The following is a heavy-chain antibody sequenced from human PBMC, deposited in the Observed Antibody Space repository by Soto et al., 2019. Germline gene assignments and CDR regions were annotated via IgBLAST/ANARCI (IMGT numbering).Heavy chain of an antibody. J-gene: IGHJ6*03. CDR1: GASISSYH. CDR3: GAAVPAAYVFSYYYRDV. CDR2: IYYSGSA. V-gene: IGHV4-59*01. Sequence: SETLSLTCTVSGASISSYHWSWIRQTPGKGLEWIGYIYYSGSANYNPSLKSRVTFSVDTSKNQVSLKLSSVTAADTGVYYSGAAVPAAYVFSYYYRDVWGKGTTGSVCS. D-gene: IGHD2-15*01.